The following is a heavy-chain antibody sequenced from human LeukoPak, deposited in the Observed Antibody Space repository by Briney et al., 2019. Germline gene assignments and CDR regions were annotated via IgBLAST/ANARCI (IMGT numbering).Heavy chain of an antibody. V-gene: IGHV4-38-2*02. CDR3: ARSPISMIVGHYYYYMDV. CDR2: IYHSGST. Sequence: PSETLSLTCTVAGGSINSYYWSWIQQPPGKGLEWIGSIYHSGSTSYNPSLKSRVTISVDTSKNQFSLNLSSVTGADTAAYYCARSPISMIVGHYYYYMDVWGKGTTVTVSS. CDR1: GGSINSYY. J-gene: IGHJ6*03. D-gene: IGHD3-22*01.